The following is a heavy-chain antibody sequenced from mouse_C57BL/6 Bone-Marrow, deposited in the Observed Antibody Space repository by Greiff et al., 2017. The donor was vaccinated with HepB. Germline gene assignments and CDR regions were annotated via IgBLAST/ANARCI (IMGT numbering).Heavy chain of an antibody. CDR1: GFTFSDFY. Sequence: EVQRVESGGGLVQSGRSLRLSCATSGFTFSDFYMEWVRQAPGKGLEWIAASRNKANDYTTEYSASVKGRFIVSRDTSQSILYLQMNALRAEDTAIYYCARDAGGMGNPGAYWGQGTLVTVSA. CDR3: ARDAGGMGNPGAY. V-gene: IGHV7-1*01. CDR2: SRNKANDYTT. J-gene: IGHJ3*01. D-gene: IGHD2-1*01.